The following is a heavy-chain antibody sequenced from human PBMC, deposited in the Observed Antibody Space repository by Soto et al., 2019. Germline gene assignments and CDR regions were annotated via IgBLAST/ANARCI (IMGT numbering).Heavy chain of an antibody. Sequence: PSETLSLTCTVAGGSISSSSYYWGWIRQPPGKGLECIGSIFYSGSTYYNPSLKSRVTISVDTSKNQFSLKLSSVTAADTAVYYCARVILSRWSDPWGLGTLLRVSS. J-gene: IGHJ5*02. CDR1: GGSISSSSYY. D-gene: IGHD2-21*01. CDR2: IFYSGST. V-gene: IGHV4-39*07. CDR3: ARVILSRWSDP.